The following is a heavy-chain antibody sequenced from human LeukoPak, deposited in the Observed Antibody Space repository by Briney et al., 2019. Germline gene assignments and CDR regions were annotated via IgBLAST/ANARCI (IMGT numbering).Heavy chain of an antibody. D-gene: IGHD6-19*01. J-gene: IGHJ4*02. Sequence: GGSLRLSCAASGFTFSSYGMHCVRQVPGKGLEWVAVISYDGSNKYYADSVKGRFTISRDNSKNTLYLQMNSLRAEDTAVYYCAKDSRAGDFDYWGQGTLVTVSS. CDR1: GFTFSSYG. V-gene: IGHV3-30*18. CDR2: ISYDGSNK. CDR3: AKDSRAGDFDY.